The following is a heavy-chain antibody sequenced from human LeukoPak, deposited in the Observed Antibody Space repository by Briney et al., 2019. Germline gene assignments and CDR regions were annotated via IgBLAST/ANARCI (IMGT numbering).Heavy chain of an antibody. CDR2: IYPGDSDT. D-gene: IGHD2-2*01. Sequence: GESLKISCKGSGYIFTSYWIGWVRQMPGKGLEWMGIIYPGDSDTRYSPSFQGQVTISADKSINTAYLQWSSLKAADTAVYYCARVVRRRVPAAPAAFDIWGQGTMVTVSS. CDR1: GYIFTSYW. V-gene: IGHV5-51*01. J-gene: IGHJ3*02. CDR3: ARVVRRRVPAAPAAFDI.